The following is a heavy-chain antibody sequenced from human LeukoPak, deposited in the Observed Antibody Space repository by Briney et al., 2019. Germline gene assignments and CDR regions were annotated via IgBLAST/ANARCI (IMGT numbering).Heavy chain of an antibody. CDR1: GGSFSGYY. CDR2: INHSGST. V-gene: IGHV4-34*01. D-gene: IGHD6-6*01. Sequence: PSETLSLTCAVYGGSFSGYYWSWIRQPPGKGLEWIGEINHSGSTNYNPSLKSRVTISVDTSKNQFSLKLSSVTAADTAVYYCARHARIAARRSGGWFDPWGQGTLVTVSS. J-gene: IGHJ5*02. CDR3: ARHARIAARRSGGWFDP.